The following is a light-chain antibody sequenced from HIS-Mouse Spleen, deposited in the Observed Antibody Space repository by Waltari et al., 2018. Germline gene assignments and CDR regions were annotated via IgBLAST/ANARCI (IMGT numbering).Light chain of an antibody. CDR1: SSAVGGYNL. CDR2: EGS. J-gene: IGLJ3*02. V-gene: IGLV2-23*01. CDR3: CSYAGSSTYWV. Sequence: QSPLTQPASVSGSPGQAIPISCTGTSSAVGGYNLVSWYQQHPGKAPKLMIYEGSKRPSGVSTRFSGSKSGNPASLTISGLQAEDEADYYCCSYAGSSTYWVFGGGTKLTVL.